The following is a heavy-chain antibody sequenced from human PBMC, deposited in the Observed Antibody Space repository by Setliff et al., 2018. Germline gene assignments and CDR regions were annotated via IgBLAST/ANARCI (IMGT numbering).Heavy chain of an antibody. Sequence: SETLSLTCAVYGESLRGYYWTWIRQSPGKGLEWIGEINHDGGTNYNPSLNSRVAISVDTSENQFSLRLNSVTAADTAVYYCARLWISYESNTYFYPKYFDFWGQGTLVTVSS. V-gene: IGHV4-34*01. J-gene: IGHJ4*02. D-gene: IGHD3-22*01. CDR2: INHDGGT. CDR1: GESLRGYY. CDR3: ARLWISYESNTYFYPKYFDF.